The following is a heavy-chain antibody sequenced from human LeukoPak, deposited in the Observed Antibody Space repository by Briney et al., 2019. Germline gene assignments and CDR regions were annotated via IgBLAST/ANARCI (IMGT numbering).Heavy chain of an antibody. CDR1: GYTFTSYG. CDR2: INANSGNT. J-gene: IGHJ5*02. Sequence: ASVKVSCKASGYTFTSYGITWVRQAPGQGLEWMGWINANSGNTGYAQKFQGRVTMTRNTSISTAYMELSSLRSEDTAVYYCAREGYGSGSWRDWFDPWGQGTLVTVSS. D-gene: IGHD3-10*01. CDR3: AREGYGSGSWRDWFDP. V-gene: IGHV1-8*02.